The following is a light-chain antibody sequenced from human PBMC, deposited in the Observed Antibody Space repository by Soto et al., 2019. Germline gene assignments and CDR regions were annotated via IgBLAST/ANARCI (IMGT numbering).Light chain of an antibody. J-gene: IGKJ1*01. Sequence: DIQMTQSPCTLSASVGDRVTITCRASQSISSWLAWYQQKPGKAPKLLIYDASSLESGVPSRFSGSGSGTEFTLTISSLQPDDFATYYCQQYNSYWTFGQGTKVE. CDR1: QSISSW. V-gene: IGKV1-5*01. CDR3: QQYNSYWT. CDR2: DAS.